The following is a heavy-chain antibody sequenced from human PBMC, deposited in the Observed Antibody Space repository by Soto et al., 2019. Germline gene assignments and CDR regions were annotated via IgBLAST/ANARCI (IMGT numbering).Heavy chain of an antibody. J-gene: IGHJ4*02. CDR2: ISWNSGSI. Sequence: GGSLRLSCAASGFTFDDYAMHWVRQAPGKGLEWVSGISWNSGSIGYADSVKGRFTISRDNAKNSLYLQMNSLRAEDTAVYYCAKNLRSGYSYGSEYWGKATLVTV. CDR1: GFTFDDYA. CDR3: AKNLRSGYSYGSEY. V-gene: IGHV3-9*01. D-gene: IGHD5-18*01.